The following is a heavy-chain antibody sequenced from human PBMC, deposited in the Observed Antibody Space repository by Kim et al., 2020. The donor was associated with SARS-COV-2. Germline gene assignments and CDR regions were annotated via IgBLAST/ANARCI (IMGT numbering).Heavy chain of an antibody. CDR2: INPSGGST. V-gene: IGHV1-46*01. Sequence: ASVKVSCKASGYTFTSYYMHWVRQAPGQGLEWMGIINPSGGSTSYAQKFQGRVTMTRDTSTSTVYMELSSLRSEDTAVYYCARAEGFPKLVLGNWFDPWGQGTLVTVSS. CDR3: ARAEGFPKLVLGNWFDP. CDR1: GYTFTSYY. J-gene: IGHJ5*02. D-gene: IGHD6-13*01.